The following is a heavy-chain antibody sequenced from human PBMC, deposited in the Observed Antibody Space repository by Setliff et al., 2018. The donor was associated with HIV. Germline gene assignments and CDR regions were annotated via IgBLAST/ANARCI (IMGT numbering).Heavy chain of an antibody. CDR3: ARVRVTGIAVAGTYYYYGVDV. CDR1: YG. J-gene: IGHJ6*02. CDR2: ISAYNGNT. Sequence: YGISWVRQAPGQGLEWMGWISAYNGNTNYAQKLQGRVTMTTDTSTSTAYMELRSLRSDDTAVYYCARVRVTGIAVAGTYYYYGVDVWGQGTTVTVSS. V-gene: IGHV1-18*01. D-gene: IGHD6-19*01.